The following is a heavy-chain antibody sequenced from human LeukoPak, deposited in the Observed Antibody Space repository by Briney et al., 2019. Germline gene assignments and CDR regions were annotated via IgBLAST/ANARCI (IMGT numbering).Heavy chain of an antibody. Sequence: ASVKVSCKASGYTFTSYYIHWVRQPPGQGLEWMGGIIPIFGTANYAQKFQGRVTITTDESTSTAYMELSSLRSEDTAVYYCARGVCSGGSCYDSSEAPSSNPYYFDYWGQGTLVTVSS. CDR2: IIPIFGTA. J-gene: IGHJ4*02. V-gene: IGHV1-69*05. CDR3: ARGVCSGGSCYDSSEAPSSNPYYFDY. D-gene: IGHD2-15*01. CDR1: GYTFTSYY.